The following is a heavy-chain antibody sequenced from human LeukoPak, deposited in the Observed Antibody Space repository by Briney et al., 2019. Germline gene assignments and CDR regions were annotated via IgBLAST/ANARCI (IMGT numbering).Heavy chain of an antibody. Sequence: SGGSLRLSCAASGFTFSSYSMNWVRQAPGKGLEWVPYISSLSGTIYYADSVKGRFIISRDNAQNSLFLQMNSLRAEDTAVYYCVRDQGGAVSYWGQGTLVTVSS. CDR2: ISSLSGTI. D-gene: IGHD3-16*01. J-gene: IGHJ4*02. CDR3: VRDQGGAVSY. V-gene: IGHV3-48*01. CDR1: GFTFSSYS.